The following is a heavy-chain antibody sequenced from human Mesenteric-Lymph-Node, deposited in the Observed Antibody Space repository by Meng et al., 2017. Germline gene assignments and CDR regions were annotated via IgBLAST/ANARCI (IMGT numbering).Heavy chain of an antibody. Sequence: GSLRLSCAVYGGSFSRYYWSWIRQPPGKGLEWIGEINHSGSTNYNPSLKSRVTISVDTSKNQFSLKLSSVTAADTAVYYCARGRRGARDGYFLGQGTLVTVSS. CDR2: INHSGST. D-gene: IGHD5-24*01. CDR3: ARGRRGARDGYF. J-gene: IGHJ4*02. CDR1: GGSFSRYY. V-gene: IGHV4-34*01.